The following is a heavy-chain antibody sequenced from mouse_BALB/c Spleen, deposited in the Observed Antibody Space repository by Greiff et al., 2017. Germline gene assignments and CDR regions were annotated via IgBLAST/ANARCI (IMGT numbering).Heavy chain of an antibody. J-gene: IGHJ2*01. D-gene: IGHD2-4*01. Sequence: EVQLVESGGGLVKPGGSLKLSCAASGFTFRDYSMYWVRQTPEKRLEWVATISDGGSYTYYPDSVKGRFTISRDNAKNNLYLQMSSLKSEDTAMYYWARAGDYDGLDYWGQGTTLTVSS. CDR2: ISDGGSYT. CDR1: GFTFRDYS. V-gene: IGHV5-4*02. CDR3: ARAGDYDGLDY.